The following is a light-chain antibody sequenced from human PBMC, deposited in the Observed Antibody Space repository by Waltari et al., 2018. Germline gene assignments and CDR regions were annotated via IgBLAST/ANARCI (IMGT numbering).Light chain of an antibody. CDR3: QQYENLPLT. Sequence: DIQMTQSPSSLSAAVGDRVTITCQASQDISNYLNWYQQKPGKAPKLLIYDASDLETGVPSRFNGSGSGTHFTFAISSLRPEDVATYYCQQYENLPLTFGGGTRLEI. CDR2: DAS. V-gene: IGKV1-33*01. J-gene: IGKJ5*01. CDR1: QDISNY.